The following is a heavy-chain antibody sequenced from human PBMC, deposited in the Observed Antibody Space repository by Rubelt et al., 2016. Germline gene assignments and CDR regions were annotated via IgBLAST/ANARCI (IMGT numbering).Heavy chain of an antibody. Sequence: QPGGSLRLSCVPSGFDFRSFGMHWVRQAPGKGLEWVSYVQFDGLNKYYGDSVKGRFTISRDNSRNTLYLQMDSLRVEDTAVYYCVKGLRHGYNHYFDYWGQGSLVTVSS. V-gene: IGHV3-30*02. D-gene: IGHD5-24*01. J-gene: IGHJ4*02. CDR3: VKGLRHGYNHYFDY. CDR1: GFDFRSFG. CDR2: VQFDGLNK.